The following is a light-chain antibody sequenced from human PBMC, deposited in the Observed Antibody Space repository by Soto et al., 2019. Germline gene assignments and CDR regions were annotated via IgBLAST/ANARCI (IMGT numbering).Light chain of an antibody. Sequence: EIVLTQSPGTLSLSPGERATLSCRASQSVGSSHLAWYQQKPGQAPRLLIYGASSRTTGIPARFSGSGSGTDFTLTISGLEPEDSAVYYCQQYGSSPWTFGQGTKVEIK. CDR2: GAS. J-gene: IGKJ1*01. V-gene: IGKV3-20*01. CDR1: QSVGSSH. CDR3: QQYGSSPWT.